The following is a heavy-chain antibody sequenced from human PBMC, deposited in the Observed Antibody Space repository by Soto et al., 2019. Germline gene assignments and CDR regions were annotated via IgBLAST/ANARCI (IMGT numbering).Heavy chain of an antibody. Sequence: GASVKVSCKASGGTFSSYAISWVRQAPGQGLEWMGGIIPIFGTANYAQKFQGRVTITADESTSTAYMELSSLRSEDTAVYYCARAGITIFGVVIIATDYYGMDVCGQGTTVTVSS. CDR3: ARAGITIFGVVIIATDYYGMDV. D-gene: IGHD3-3*01. J-gene: IGHJ6*02. V-gene: IGHV1-69*13. CDR1: GGTFSSYA. CDR2: IIPIFGTA.